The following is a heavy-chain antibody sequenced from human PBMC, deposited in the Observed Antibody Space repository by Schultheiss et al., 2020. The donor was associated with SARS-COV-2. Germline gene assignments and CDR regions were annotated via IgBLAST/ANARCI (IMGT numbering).Heavy chain of an antibody. CDR1: GGSISSYY. Sequence: SETLSLTCTVSGGSISSYYWSWIRQPPGKGLVWIGDIYHSGSTNYNPSLKSRVTISVDTSKTQFSLKLSSVTAADTAVYYCARDLHELLWFGELMSGNHDTFDIWVQGTMVTVAS. CDR3: ARDLHELLWFGELMSGNHDTFDI. D-gene: IGHD3-10*01. V-gene: IGHV4-59*12. CDR2: IYHSGST. J-gene: IGHJ3*02.